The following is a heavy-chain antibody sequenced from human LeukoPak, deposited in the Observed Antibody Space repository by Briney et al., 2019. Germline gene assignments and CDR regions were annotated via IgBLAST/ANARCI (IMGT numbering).Heavy chain of an antibody. CDR2: ISAYNGNT. CDR3: ARVDTAMAYLY. V-gene: IGHV1-18*01. Sequence: ASVKVSCKASGYTFTSYGISWVRQAPGQGLEWMGWISAYNGNTNYAQKFQGRVTITADESTSTAYMELSSLRSEDTAVYYCARVDTAMAYLYWGQGTLVTVSS. CDR1: GYTFTSYG. D-gene: IGHD5-18*01. J-gene: IGHJ4*02.